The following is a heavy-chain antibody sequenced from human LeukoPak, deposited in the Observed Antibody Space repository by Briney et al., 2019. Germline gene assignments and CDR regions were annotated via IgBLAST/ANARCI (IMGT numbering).Heavy chain of an antibody. CDR2: ISAYNGNT. V-gene: IGHV1-18*01. J-gene: IGHJ6*03. CDR3: AGSSDRLYSSSSFYYMDV. Sequence: ASVKVSCKASGYTFTSYGISWVRQAPGQGLEWMGWISAYNGNTNYAQKLRGRVTMTTDTSTSTAYMELRSLRSDDTAVYYCAGSSDRLYSSSSFYYMDVWGKGTTVTVSS. CDR1: GYTFTSYG. D-gene: IGHD6-13*01.